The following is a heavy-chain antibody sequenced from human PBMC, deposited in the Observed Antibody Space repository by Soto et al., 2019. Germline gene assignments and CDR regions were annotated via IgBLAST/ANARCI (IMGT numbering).Heavy chain of an antibody. Sequence: QVPLVQSGVEVKKPGASVKVSCKASGYTFVDYGFSWVRQAPGQGLEWMGWISPYNGNTHYVETFQGRVTMTTDTSTSTAFMELRTLTSDDTAVYYCARVPTPTHGDSNKNNFLDPWGQGTLVTVSS. D-gene: IGHD3-10*01. V-gene: IGHV1-18*04. CDR1: GYTFVDYG. CDR3: ARVPTPTHGDSNKNNFLDP. CDR2: ISPYNGNT. J-gene: IGHJ5*02.